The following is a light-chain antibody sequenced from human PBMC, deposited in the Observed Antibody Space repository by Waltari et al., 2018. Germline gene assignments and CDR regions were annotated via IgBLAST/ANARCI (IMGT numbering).Light chain of an antibody. CDR1: RSNIAAHYD. CDR3: QSYDSGLSGWV. Sequence: QSVLTQPPPVSGAPAQRVTIACTEIRSNIAAHYDVHGYRQLQGTAPKRLIYGNNTRPSGVPDRFSGSRSRTSASLAITGLQAEDESDYYCQSYDSGLSGWVFGGGTKLTVL. J-gene: IGLJ3*02. CDR2: GNN. V-gene: IGLV1-40*01.